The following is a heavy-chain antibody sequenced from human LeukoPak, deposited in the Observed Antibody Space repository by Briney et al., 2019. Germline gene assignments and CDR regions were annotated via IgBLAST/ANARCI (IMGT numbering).Heavy chain of an antibody. CDR3: ARTPRYDFWIGYFSGDRYGMDV. V-gene: IGHV4-34*01. D-gene: IGHD3-3*01. Sequence: SEALSLTCAVYGVSFSGYYRSWIRQPPGKGLEWMGEINHSGSTNYNPALTNRVTISVDTSKNQFALKLSSVSAADTAVYYCARTPRYDFWIGYFSGDRYGMDVWGQGTTVTVSS. CDR2: INHSGST. CDR1: GVSFSGYY. J-gene: IGHJ6*02.